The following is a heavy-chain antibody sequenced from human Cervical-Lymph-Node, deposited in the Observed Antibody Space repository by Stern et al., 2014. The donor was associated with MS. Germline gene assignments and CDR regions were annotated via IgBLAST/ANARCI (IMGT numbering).Heavy chain of an antibody. V-gene: IGHV1-69*09. CDR1: GGTFSSSYA. J-gene: IGHJ5*02. CDR3: ARGVVTNRAAATLHNLFEP. D-gene: IGHD2-15*01. Sequence: VQLVESGAEVKKPGASVNVSCNASGGTFSSSYAITWRRQAPGQRLERVGRNIAMLGIPNYAQKYQGIVTFTADTSPSTAYMELSSLRSEDTAVYYCARGVVTNRAAATLHNLFEPWGQGTLVTVSS. CDR2: NIAMLGIP.